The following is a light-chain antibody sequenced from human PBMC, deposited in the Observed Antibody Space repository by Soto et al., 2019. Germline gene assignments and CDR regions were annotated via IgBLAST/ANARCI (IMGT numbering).Light chain of an antibody. CDR1: SSDVGGYNY. V-gene: IGLV2-14*01. CDR3: SSYTSSSTYV. J-gene: IGLJ1*01. CDR2: DVS. Sequence: QSVLTQPASVSGSPGQSITLSCTGTSSDVGGYNYVSWYQQHPGKAPKLMIYDVSNRLSGVSNRFSGSKSGNTASLTISGLQAEDEADYYCSSYTSSSTYVFGTGTKVPVL.